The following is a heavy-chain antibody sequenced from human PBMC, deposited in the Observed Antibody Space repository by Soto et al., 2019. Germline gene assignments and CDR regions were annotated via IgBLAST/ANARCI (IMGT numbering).Heavy chain of an antibody. J-gene: IGHJ4*02. D-gene: IGHD2-8*01. CDR1: GFTFSSYA. Sequence: ESGGGVVQPGRSLRLSCAASGFTFSSYAMHWVRQAPGKGLEWVAVISYDGSNKYYADSVKGRFTISRDNSKNTLYLQMNSLRAEDTAVYYCAREAGYCTNGVCYTPFDYWGQGTLVTVSS. CDR2: ISYDGSNK. CDR3: AREAGYCTNGVCYTPFDY. V-gene: IGHV3-30-3*01.